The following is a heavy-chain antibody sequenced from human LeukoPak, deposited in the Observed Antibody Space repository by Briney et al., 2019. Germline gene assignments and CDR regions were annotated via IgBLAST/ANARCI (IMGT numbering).Heavy chain of an antibody. J-gene: IGHJ4*02. CDR2: ISTSGDTI. D-gene: IGHD1-14*01. CDR3: AKNWDRLDS. Sequence: PGGSLRLSCVASGLTFSSYEIDWVRQAPGKGLEWVSYISTSGDTIYYADSVKGRFTISRDNSKNTLSLQMSSLRQEDTAVYYCAKNWDRLDSWGQGTLVTVSS. V-gene: IGHV3-48*03. CDR1: GLTFSSYE.